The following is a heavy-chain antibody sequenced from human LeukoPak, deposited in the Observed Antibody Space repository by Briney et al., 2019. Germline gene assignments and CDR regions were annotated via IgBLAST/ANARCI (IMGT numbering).Heavy chain of an antibody. CDR1: GWSFIGYY. D-gene: IGHD2-8*01. V-gene: IGHV4-34*01. Sequence: SETLSLTCAVYGWSFIGYYWSWIRQPPGKGLEWIGEINHSGSTNYNPSLKSLLTISVETSKNQFSLKLSSVTAADTDVYYCARGPLMVYAPFTYEYNWFDTWGQGTLVTVSS. CDR3: ARGPLMVYAPFTYEYNWFDT. J-gene: IGHJ5*02. CDR2: INHSGST.